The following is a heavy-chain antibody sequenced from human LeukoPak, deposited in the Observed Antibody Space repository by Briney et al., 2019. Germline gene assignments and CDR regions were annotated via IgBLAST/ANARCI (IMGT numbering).Heavy chain of an antibody. CDR2: ISSNGGST. CDR3: VKGGYHYYDSSGYYMTYFDY. D-gene: IGHD3-22*01. V-gene: IGHV3-64D*09. CDR1: GFTFSSYA. Sequence: PGGSLRLPCSASGFTFSSYAMHWARQAPGKGLEYVSAISSNGGSTYYADSVKGRFTISRDNSKNTLYLQMSSLRAEDTAVYYCVKGGYHYYDSSGYYMTYFDYWGQGTLVTVSS. J-gene: IGHJ4*02.